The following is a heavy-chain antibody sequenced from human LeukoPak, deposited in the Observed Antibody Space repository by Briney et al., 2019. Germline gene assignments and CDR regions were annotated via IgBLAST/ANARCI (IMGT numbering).Heavy chain of an antibody. D-gene: IGHD3-9*01. CDR1: GFTFSDYY. CDR3: ARVQRYFDWLLSPVFDY. J-gene: IGHJ4*02. Sequence: GGSLRLSCAASGFTFSDYYMSWIRQAPGKGLEWVSYISSSGSTIYYADSVKGRFTISGDNAKNSLYLQMNSLRAEDTAVYYCARVQRYFDWLLSPVFDYWGQGTLVTVSS. V-gene: IGHV3-11*01. CDR2: ISSSGSTI.